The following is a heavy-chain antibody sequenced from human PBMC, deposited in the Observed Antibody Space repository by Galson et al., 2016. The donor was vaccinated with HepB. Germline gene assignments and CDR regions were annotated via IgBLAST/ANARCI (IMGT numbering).Heavy chain of an antibody. D-gene: IGHD3-22*01. Sequence: TLSLTCTVSGGSISSGDYYWSWIRQPPGKGLEWIGYIYNSGSTYYNPSLKSRVTILLDTSKNQFSLKLSSVTAADTAVFYCASLLYDSSALGYWGQVTLVTVPS. J-gene: IGHJ4*02. V-gene: IGHV4-30-4*01. CDR1: GGSISSGDYY. CDR3: ASLLYDSSALGY. CDR2: IYNSGST.